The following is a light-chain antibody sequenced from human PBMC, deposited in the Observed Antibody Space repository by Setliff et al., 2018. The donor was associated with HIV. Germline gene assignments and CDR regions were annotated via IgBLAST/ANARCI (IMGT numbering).Light chain of an antibody. CDR3: CSNTGSNTYV. Sequence: QSVLTQPASVSGSPGQSITISCIGTSGDVGRYNLVSWYQQQPGKPPKLMIYQASKRPSGVSNRFSGSKSGNTASLTISGLQAEDEADYYCCSNTGSNTYVFGTGTKVTV. V-gene: IGLV2-23*01. CDR2: QAS. J-gene: IGLJ1*01. CDR1: SGDVGRYNL.